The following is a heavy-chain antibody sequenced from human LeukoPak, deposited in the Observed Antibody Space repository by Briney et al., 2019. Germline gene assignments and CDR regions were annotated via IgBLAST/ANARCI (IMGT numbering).Heavy chain of an antibody. CDR2: MNPNSGNT. CDR1: GYTFTSYD. D-gene: IGHD1-1*01. V-gene: IGHV1-8*01. Sequence: GASVKVSCKASGYTFTSYDIKWVRQATGQGLEWMGWMNPNSGNTGYAQKFQGRVTMTRNTSMSTAYMELSSLRAEDTAVYYCARGLAWNPLDYWGQGTLVTVSS. J-gene: IGHJ4*02. CDR3: ARGLAWNPLDY.